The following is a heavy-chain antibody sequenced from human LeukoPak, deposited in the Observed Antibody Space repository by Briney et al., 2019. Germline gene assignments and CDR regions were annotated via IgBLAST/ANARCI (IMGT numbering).Heavy chain of an antibody. D-gene: IGHD3-22*01. CDR2: IIPILGTA. CDR1: GGTFSSYA. J-gene: IGHJ5*02. Sequence: SVTVSCTASGGTFSSYAISWVRQAPAQGLEWMGGIIPILGTANYAQKFQGRVTITADESTSTAYMELSSLRSEDTAVYYCAREGVPTYYYDSSGYSPPKNWFDPWGQGTLVTVSS. CDR3: AREGVPTYYYDSSGYSPPKNWFDP. V-gene: IGHV1-69*13.